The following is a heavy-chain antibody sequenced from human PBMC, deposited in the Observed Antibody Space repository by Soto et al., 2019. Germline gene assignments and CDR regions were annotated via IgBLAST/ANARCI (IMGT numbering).Heavy chain of an antibody. V-gene: IGHV1-69*02. Sequence: GASVKVSCKASGGTFSSYTISWVRQAPGQGLEWMGRIIPILGIANYAQKFQGRVTITADKSTSTAYMELSSLRSEDTAVYYCATRGPQDDYGAFNIWGQGTMVTGSS. CDR3: ATRGPQDDYGAFNI. CDR2: IIPILGIA. J-gene: IGHJ3*02. CDR1: GGTFSSYT. D-gene: IGHD4-17*01.